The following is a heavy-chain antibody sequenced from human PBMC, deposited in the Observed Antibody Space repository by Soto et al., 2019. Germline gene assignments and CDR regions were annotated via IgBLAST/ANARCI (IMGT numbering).Heavy chain of an antibody. J-gene: IGHJ4*02. Sequence: ASVKVSCKASGYTFTSYAMHWVRQAPGQRLEWMGWINAGNGNTKYSQKFQGRVTITRDTSASTAYMELSSLRSEDTAVYYCARVRDTAMVRGFGYWGQGTLVTVSS. CDR3: ARVRDTAMVRGFGY. CDR1: GYTFTSYA. D-gene: IGHD5-18*01. CDR2: INAGNGNT. V-gene: IGHV1-3*01.